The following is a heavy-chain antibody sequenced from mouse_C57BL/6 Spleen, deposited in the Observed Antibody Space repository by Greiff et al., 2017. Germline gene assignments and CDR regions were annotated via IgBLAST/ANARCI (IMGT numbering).Heavy chain of an antibody. J-gene: IGHJ2*01. CDR3: ARYYYGSSYPDY. CDR2: INPSTGGT. D-gene: IGHD1-1*01. V-gene: IGHV1-42*01. CDR1: GYSFTGYY. Sequence: VQLQQSGPELVKPGASVKISCKASGYSFTGYYMNWVKQSPEKSLEWIGEINPSTGGTTYNQKFKAKATLTVDKSSSTAYMQLKSLTSEDSAVYYCARYYYGSSYPDYWGQGTTLTVSS.